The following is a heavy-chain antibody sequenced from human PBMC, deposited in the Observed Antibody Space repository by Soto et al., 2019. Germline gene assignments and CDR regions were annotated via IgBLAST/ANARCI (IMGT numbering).Heavy chain of an antibody. J-gene: IGHJ4*02. V-gene: IGHV1-8*02. CDR1: GYNFYSLD. CDR2: MNPKSGNT. CDR3: VGGNFRY. Sequence: ASVKFSCKASGYNFYSLDIYWVRQATGHGLEWMGWMNPKSGNTGYAQELRGRVTMTRNTSNSTAYMELTSLTSDDTGVYYCVGGNFRYWGQGTLVTVSS.